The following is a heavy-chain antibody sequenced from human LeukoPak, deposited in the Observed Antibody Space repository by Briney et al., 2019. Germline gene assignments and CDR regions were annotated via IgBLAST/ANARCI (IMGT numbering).Heavy chain of an antibody. J-gene: IGHJ6*02. Sequence: SETLSLTCTVSGGSINNYYWNWIRQPPGKGLEWIGYIYYSGSTNYNPSLKSRVTISVDKSKNQFSPKLSSVTAADTAVYYCVRWVSDGMDVWGQGTTVTVSS. D-gene: IGHD6-13*01. V-gene: IGHV4-59*01. CDR3: VRWVSDGMDV. CDR1: GGSINNYY. CDR2: IYYSGST.